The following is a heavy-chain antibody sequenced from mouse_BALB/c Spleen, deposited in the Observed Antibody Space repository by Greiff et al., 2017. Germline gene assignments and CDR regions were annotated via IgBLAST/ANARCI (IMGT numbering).Heavy chain of an antibody. J-gene: IGHJ4*01. CDR1: GYSITSDYA. CDR2: ISYSGST. D-gene: IGHD4-1*01. Sequence: EVKLQESGPGLVKPSQSLSLTCTVTGYSITSDYAWNWIRQFPGNKLEWMGYISYSGSTSYNPSLKSRISITRDTSKNQFFLQLNSVTTEDTATYYCLTGTHYYAMDYWGQGTSVTVSS. V-gene: IGHV3-2*02. CDR3: LTGTHYYAMDY.